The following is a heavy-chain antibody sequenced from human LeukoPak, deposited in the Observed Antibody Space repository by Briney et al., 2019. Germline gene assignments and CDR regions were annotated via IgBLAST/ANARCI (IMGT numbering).Heavy chain of an antibody. J-gene: IGHJ4*02. CDR2: MDLDGTEK. CDR3: ARVTEAPYYFDY. Sequence: GGSLRLSCAASGFTFSTYWMSWVRQAPGKGLGWVANMDLDGTEKNYVDSVKGRFTISRDNAKNSLYLQMNSLRAEDTAVYYCARVTEAPYYFDYWGQGTLVTVSS. D-gene: IGHD2-21*02. V-gene: IGHV3-7*02. CDR1: GFTFSTYW.